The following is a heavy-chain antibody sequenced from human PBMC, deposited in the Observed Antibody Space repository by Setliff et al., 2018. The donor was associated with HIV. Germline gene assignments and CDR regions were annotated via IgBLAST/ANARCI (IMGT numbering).Heavy chain of an antibody. CDR2: ISSSSSYI. D-gene: IGHD3-22*01. CDR1: GFTFSSYS. J-gene: IGHJ3*02. CDR3: ARDPAGYYDSSGYYKDAFDI. Sequence: GGSLRLSCAASGFTFSSYSMNWVRQAPGKGLEWVSSISSSSSYIYYADSVKGRFTISRDNAKNSLYLQMNSLRAEDTAVYYCARDPAGYYDSSGYYKDAFDIWGQGTMVTVSS. V-gene: IGHV3-21*01.